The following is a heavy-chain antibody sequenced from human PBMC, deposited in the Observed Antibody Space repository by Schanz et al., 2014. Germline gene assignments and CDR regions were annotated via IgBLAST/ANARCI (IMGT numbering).Heavy chain of an antibody. Sequence: EVQLVESGGGLVKPGGSLRLSCAASGFAFSAYSMNWVRQAPGQGLEWLSYISGSGNTIYYADSVKGRFTISRDNAKNTLYLQMNSLRAEDTAVYYCARPLGPNYYYYGLDVWGQGTTVTVSS. J-gene: IGHJ6*02. V-gene: IGHV3-21*05. CDR2: ISGSGNTI. CDR1: GFAFSAYS. CDR3: ARPLGPNYYYYGLDV.